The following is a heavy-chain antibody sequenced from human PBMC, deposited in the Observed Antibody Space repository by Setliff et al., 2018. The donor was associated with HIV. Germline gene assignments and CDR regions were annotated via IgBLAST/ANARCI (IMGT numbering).Heavy chain of an antibody. V-gene: IGHV4-61*01. CDR2: IYYSGST. D-gene: IGHD6-25*01. CDR1: GGSISSGSYY. J-gene: IGHJ4*02. CDR3: ARYSPRGYTLTGPY. Sequence: SETLSLTCTVSGGSISSGSYYWNWIRQPPGKGLEWIGYIYYSGSTKHNPSLKSRVTISLDTSKNQFSLKLTSVTAADTAVYYCARYSPRGYTLTGPYWGQGTLVTVSS.